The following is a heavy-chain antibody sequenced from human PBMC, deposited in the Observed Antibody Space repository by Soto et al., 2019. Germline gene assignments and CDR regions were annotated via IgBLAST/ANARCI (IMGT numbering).Heavy chain of an antibody. D-gene: IGHD3-16*01. CDR3: ARHGGTPDLYFDY. Sequence: EVQLVESGGGVVRPGGSLRLSCAASGFIFGAHAMSWVRQAPGKGLEWVSAINWIGGSTNYADSMKDRFTISRDNAKNSLDLQRSSLGAEDTALYYCARHGGTPDLYFDYWGQGTPVTVSS. CDR2: INWIGGST. CDR1: GFIFGAHA. J-gene: IGHJ4*02. V-gene: IGHV3-20*04.